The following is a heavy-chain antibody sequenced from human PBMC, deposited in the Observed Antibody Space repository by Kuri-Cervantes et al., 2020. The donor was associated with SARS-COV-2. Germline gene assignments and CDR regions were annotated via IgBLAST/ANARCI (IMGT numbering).Heavy chain of an antibody. D-gene: IGHD2-2*02. V-gene: IGHV1-3*01. CDR3: ARDTYCSSTSCYRGGMDV. Sequence: ASVKVSCKASGYTFTGYYMHWVRQAPGQGLEWMGWINAGNGNTKYSQKFQGRVTITRDTSASTAYMELSSLRSEDTAVYYCARDTYCSSTSCYRGGMDVWGQGTTVTVSS. J-gene: IGHJ6*02. CDR1: GYTFTGYY. CDR2: INAGNGNT.